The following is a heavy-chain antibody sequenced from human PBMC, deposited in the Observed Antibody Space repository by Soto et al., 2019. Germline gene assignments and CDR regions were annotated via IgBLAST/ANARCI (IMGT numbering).Heavy chain of an antibody. Sequence: SESGGGLVQPGGSLRLSCAASGLTVSSSAMTWVRQAPGKGLEWISSITGDGKATYYADSVKGRFTISKDISTNSLFLQINSLRGEDTATYYCARITRSWGQGTLVTVSS. J-gene: IGHJ5*02. CDR1: GLTVSSSA. CDR3: ARITRS. V-gene: IGHV3-23*01. D-gene: IGHD3-3*01. CDR2: ITGDGKAT.